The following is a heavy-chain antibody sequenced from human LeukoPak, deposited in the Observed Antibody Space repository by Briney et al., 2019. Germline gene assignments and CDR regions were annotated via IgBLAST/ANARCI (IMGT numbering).Heavy chain of an antibody. D-gene: IGHD6-19*01. CDR2: IYYSGST. CDR1: GGSISSYY. CDR3: GSLVSGWSFVSWFAP. V-gene: IGHV4-59*08. J-gene: IGHJ5*02. Sequence: PSETLSLTCTVSGGSISSYYWSWIRQPPGKGLEWIGYIYYSGSTNYNPSLKSRVTISVDTSKNQFSLKLSSVTAADTAVYYCGSLVSGWSFVSWFAPWGQGPLVTVSS.